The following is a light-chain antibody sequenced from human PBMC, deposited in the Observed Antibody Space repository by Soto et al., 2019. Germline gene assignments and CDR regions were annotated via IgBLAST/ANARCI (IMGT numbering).Light chain of an antibody. V-gene: IGKV3-20*01. CDR1: QSVGSS. Sequence: EIVLTQSPGTLSLSPGERATLSCRASQSVGSSLSWYQQKPGQAPRLLFYGASNRATAIPDRFSGSGFGTDFTLTITRLEPVDFAVYYCQQYGDSPQTFGPGTKVDIK. CDR3: QQYGDSPQT. J-gene: IGKJ1*01. CDR2: GAS.